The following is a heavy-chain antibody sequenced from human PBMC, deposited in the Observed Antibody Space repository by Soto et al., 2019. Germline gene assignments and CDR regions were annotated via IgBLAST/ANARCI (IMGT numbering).Heavy chain of an antibody. V-gene: IGHV3-30-3*01. D-gene: IGHD3-22*01. J-gene: IGHJ4*02. CDR2: ISYDGSNK. CDR3: ARDMTNYYDSSRVGDY. CDR1: GFTFSSYA. Sequence: QVQLVESGGGVVQPGRSLRLSCAASGFTFSSYAMHWVRQAPGKGLEWVAVISYDGSNKYYADSVKGRFTISRDNSKNTLYLQMNSLRAEDTAVYYCARDMTNYYDSSRVGDYWGQGTLVTVSS.